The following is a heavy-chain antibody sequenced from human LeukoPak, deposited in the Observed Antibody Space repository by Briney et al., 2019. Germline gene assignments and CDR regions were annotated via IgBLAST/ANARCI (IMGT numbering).Heavy chain of an antibody. D-gene: IGHD6-13*01. J-gene: IGHJ5*02. CDR2: NYHSGST. CDR3: ARGGAAAGTVYWFDP. CDR1: GGSISRYY. V-gene: IGHV4-59*01. Sequence: SETLSLTCTVSGGSISRYYWSWIRQPPGKGLEWIGYNYHSGSTNYNPSLKSRVTISVDTSKNQFSLKLSSVTAADTAVYYCARGGAAAGTVYWFDPWGQGTLVTVSS.